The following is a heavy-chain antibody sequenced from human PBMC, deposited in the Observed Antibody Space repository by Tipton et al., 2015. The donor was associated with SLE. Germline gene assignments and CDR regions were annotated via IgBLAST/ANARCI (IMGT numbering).Heavy chain of an antibody. J-gene: IGHJ1*01. D-gene: IGHD6-19*01. CDR2: ISSSGSTI. CDR1: GFTFSDYY. V-gene: IGHV3-11*01. Sequence: SLRLSCAASGFTFSDYYMSWIRQAPGKGLERVSYISSSGSTIYYADSVKGRFTISRDNAKNSLYLQMNSLRAEDTAVYYCASPFPSSGRPFYWGRGALVTVSS. CDR3: ASPFPSSGRPFY.